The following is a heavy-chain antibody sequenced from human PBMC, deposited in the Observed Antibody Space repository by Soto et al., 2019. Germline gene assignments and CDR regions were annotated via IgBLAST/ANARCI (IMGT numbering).Heavy chain of an antibody. D-gene: IGHD3-22*01. CDR3: AGLNVVRVTLIDY. V-gene: IGHV4-39*01. CDR1: SDSIRSSSYY. J-gene: IGHJ4*02. Sequence: QLQLQESGPGLVKPSETLSLTCTVSSDSIRSSSYYWGWIRQPPGKGLEWIGSIYYSGSSYYNPSLKSRVTISVDTSKNQFSLKLSSVTAADTAVYYCAGLNVVRVTLIDYWGQGTLVTVSS. CDR2: IYYSGSS.